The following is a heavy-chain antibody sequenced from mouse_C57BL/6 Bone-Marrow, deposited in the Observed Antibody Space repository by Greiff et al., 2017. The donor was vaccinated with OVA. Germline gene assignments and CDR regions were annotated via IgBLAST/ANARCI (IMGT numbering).Heavy chain of an antibody. V-gene: IGHV5-9-1*02. Sequence: EVQLVESGEGLVKPGGSLKLSCAASGFTFSSYAMSWVRQTPEKRLEWVAYISSGGDYIYYADTVKGRFTISRDNARNTLYLQMSSLKSEDTAMYYCTRDPSYYYGSHWYFDVWGTGTTVTVSS. J-gene: IGHJ1*03. CDR2: ISSGGDYI. CDR1: GFTFSSYA. CDR3: TRDPSYYYGSHWYFDV. D-gene: IGHD1-1*01.